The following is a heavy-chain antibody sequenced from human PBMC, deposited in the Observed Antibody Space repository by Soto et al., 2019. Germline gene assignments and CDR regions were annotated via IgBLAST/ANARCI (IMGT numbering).Heavy chain of an antibody. CDR3: ARAMIIVEYGMDI. V-gene: IGHV3-48*03. J-gene: IGHJ6*02. CDR2: ITVSGTVT. D-gene: IGHD3-22*01. Sequence: DEQLVESGGGLVQPGGSLRLSCAASGFSFRGFEMNWVRQAPGKGLEWLSYITVSGTVTHYADSVKGRFTISRDNAKNSLFLHMSSLRADDTAIYYCARAMIIVEYGMDIWGQGTAVTVSS. CDR1: GFSFRGFE.